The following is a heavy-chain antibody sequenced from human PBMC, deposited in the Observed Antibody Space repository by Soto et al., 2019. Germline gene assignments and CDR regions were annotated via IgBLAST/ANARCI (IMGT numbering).Heavy chain of an antibody. Sequence: AGSLTLSCTASGFTFSNMWMSWVRQAPGKGLEWVAGIKYQTGGGTTDYAAPGKGTFAISRDHSKSRLYLQTKTLKTDDTAVYYSTTGHYWGQGTLVTVSS. CDR1: GFTFSNMW. V-gene: IGHV3-15*01. J-gene: IGHJ4*02. CDR3: TTGHY. CDR2: IKYQTGGGTT.